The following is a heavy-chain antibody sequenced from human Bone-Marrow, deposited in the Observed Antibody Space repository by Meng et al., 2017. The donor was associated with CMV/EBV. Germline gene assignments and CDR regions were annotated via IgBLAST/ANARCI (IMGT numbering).Heavy chain of an antibody. J-gene: IGHJ4*02. D-gene: IGHD1-26*01. CDR1: GFTFSSYG. CDR3: ARAIVGATSDYFDY. Sequence: GESLKISCAASGFTFSSYGMHWVRQAPGKGLEWVAFIRYDGSNKYYADSVKGRFTISRDNSKNTLYLQMNSLRAEDTAVYYCARAIVGATSDYFDYWGQGTLVTVSS. CDR2: IRYDGSNK. V-gene: IGHV3-30*02.